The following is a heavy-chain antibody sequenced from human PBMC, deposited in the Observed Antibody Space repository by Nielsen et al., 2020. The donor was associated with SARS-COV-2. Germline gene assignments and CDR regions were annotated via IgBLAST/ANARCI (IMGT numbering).Heavy chain of an antibody. J-gene: IGHJ4*02. D-gene: IGHD1-1*01. CDR1: GFTFSDYY. V-gene: IGHV3-11*05. CDR3: AREGYNWNDGGNY. CDR2: ISSSSSYT. Sequence: GESLKISCAASGFTFSDYYMSWIRQAPGKGLEWVSYISSSSSYTNYADSVKGRFTISRHNSKNTLYLQMNSLRAEDTAVYYCAREGYNWNDGGNYWGQGTLVTVSS.